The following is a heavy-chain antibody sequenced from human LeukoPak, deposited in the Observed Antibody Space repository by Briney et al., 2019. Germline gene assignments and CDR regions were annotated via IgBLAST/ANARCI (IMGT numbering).Heavy chain of an antibody. V-gene: IGHV3-30*03. CDR3: ARDGSYYDSSGYLINWFDP. D-gene: IGHD3-22*01. J-gene: IGHJ5*02. Sequence: GRSLRLSCAASGFTFSSYGMHWVRQAPGKGLEWVAVISYDGSNKYYADSVKGRFTISRDNSKNTLYLQMNSLRAEDTAVYYCARDGSYYDSSGYLINWFDPWGQGTLVTVSS. CDR2: ISYDGSNK. CDR1: GFTFSSYG.